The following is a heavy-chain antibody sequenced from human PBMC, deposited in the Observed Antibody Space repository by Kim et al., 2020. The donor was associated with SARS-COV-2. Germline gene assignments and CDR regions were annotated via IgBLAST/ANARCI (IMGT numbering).Heavy chain of an antibody. D-gene: IGHD4-17*01. CDR1: GYTFTGYY. V-gene: IGHV1-2*06. CDR3: ARDRTVTPRVSKLYYGMDV. Sequence: ASVKVSCKASGYTFTGYYMHWVRQAPGQGLEWMGRINPNSGGTNYAQKFQGRVTMTRDTSISTAYMELSRLRSDDTAVYYCARDRTVTPRVSKLYYGMDVWGQGTTVTVSS. CDR2: INPNSGGT. J-gene: IGHJ6*02.